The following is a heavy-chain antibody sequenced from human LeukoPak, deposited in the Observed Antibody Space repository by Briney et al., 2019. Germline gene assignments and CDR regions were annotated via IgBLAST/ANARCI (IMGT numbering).Heavy chain of an antibody. CDR3: AKDLYYDSSGYYYEGGYFDY. J-gene: IGHJ4*02. D-gene: IGHD3-22*01. V-gene: IGHV3-7*01. CDR1: GFTFSTFW. CDR2: LKHDGSDQ. Sequence: GGSLRLSCAASGFTFSTFWMSWVRQAPGKGPEWVAILKHDGSDQYYVDSVKGRFTVSRDNAKNSLYLQMNSLRAEDTAVYYCAKDLYYDSSGYYYEGGYFDYWGQGTLVTVSS.